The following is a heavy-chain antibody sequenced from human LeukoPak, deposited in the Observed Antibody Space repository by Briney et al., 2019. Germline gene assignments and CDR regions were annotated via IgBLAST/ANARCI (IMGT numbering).Heavy chain of an antibody. D-gene: IGHD6-19*01. CDR1: GASFSGYY. Sequence: PSKTLSLTCAVYGASFSGYYWSWIRQPPGKGLEWIGEINHSGSTNYNPPLKSRVTISVDTSKNQFSLKLSSVTAADTAVYYCARVRIAVAGSGAYYYYYYMDVWGKGTTVTVSS. J-gene: IGHJ6*03. CDR2: INHSGST. CDR3: ARVRIAVAGSGAYYYYYYMDV. V-gene: IGHV4-34*01.